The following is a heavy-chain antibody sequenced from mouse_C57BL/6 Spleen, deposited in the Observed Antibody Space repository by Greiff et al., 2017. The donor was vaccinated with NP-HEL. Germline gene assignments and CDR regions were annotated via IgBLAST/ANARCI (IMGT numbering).Heavy chain of an antibody. CDR1: GYTFTSYW. V-gene: IGHV1-69*01. CDR2: IDPSDSYT. J-gene: IGHJ2*01. D-gene: IGHD1-1*01. Sequence: QVQLQQPGAELVMPGASVKLSCKASGYTFTSYWMHWVKQRPGQGLEWIGEIDPSDSYTNYNQKVKGKSPLTVDKSSSTAYMQLSSLTSEDSAVYYCARSRLLLLDYWGQGTTLTVSS. CDR3: ARSRLLLLDY.